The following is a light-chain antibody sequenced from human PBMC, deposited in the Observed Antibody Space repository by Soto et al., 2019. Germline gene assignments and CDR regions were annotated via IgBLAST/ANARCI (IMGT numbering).Light chain of an antibody. Sequence: EIVLAQSPDTLSLSPGERASLSCRASQGVSSNSLAWYQQKAGQAPRLLVYGASSRATGIPDRFSGSGSETDFTLTISRLEPEDFAVYFCQQYGSSRLTFGGGTKVEIK. V-gene: IGKV3-20*01. CDR2: GAS. CDR3: QQYGSSRLT. CDR1: QGVSSNS. J-gene: IGKJ4*01.